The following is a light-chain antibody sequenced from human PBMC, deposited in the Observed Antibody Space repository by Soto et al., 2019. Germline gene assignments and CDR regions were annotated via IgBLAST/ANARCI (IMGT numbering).Light chain of an antibody. Sequence: QSVLTQPPSVSGSPGHRVTISCTGRSSNIGAGYDVHWYQQLPGTAPKLLIYGNSNRPSGVPDRFSGSKSGTSASLAITGLQAEDEADYYCQSYDSSLSAYVVFGGGTKVTVL. J-gene: IGLJ2*01. CDR2: GNS. V-gene: IGLV1-40*01. CDR3: QSYDSSLSAYVV. CDR1: SSNIGAGYD.